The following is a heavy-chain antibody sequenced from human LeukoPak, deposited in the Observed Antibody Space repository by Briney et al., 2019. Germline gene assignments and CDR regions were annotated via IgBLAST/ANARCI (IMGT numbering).Heavy chain of an antibody. CDR3: AKESYYDSSGSFYFDY. V-gene: IGHV3-23*01. D-gene: IGHD3-22*01. CDR2: ISGCGDNT. CDR1: GFTFSSYA. Sequence: GGSLRLSCAASGFTFSSYAMSWVRQAPGKGLEWVSGISGCGDNTYYADSVKGRFTIFRDNSKNTLYVQVNSLGTEDTAAYYCAKESYYDSSGSFYFDYWGQGTLVTVSS. J-gene: IGHJ4*02.